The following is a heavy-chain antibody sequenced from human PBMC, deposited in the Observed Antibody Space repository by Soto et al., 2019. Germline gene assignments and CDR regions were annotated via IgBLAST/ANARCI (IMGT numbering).Heavy chain of an antibody. CDR1: GGSISSGGYY. D-gene: IGHD3-10*01. J-gene: IGHJ6*03. CDR2: IYYSGST. CDR3: ARHYGYYSHYMDV. Sequence: SETLSLTCTVSGGSISSGGYYWGWIRQPPGKGLEWIGSIYYSGSTYYNPSLKSRVTISVDTSNNQLSLKLSSVTAADTAVYYCARHYGYYSHYMDVWTKGTTVTVSS. V-gene: IGHV4-39*01.